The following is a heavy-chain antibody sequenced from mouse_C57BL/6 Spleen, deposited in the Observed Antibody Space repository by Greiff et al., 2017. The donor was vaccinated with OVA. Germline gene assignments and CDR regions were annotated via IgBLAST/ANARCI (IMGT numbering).Heavy chain of an antibody. D-gene: IGHD2-4*01. Sequence: EVQRVESVAELVRPGASVKLSCTASGFNIKNTYMHWVKQRPEQGLEWIGRIDPANGNTKYAPKFQGKATITADTSSNTAYLQLSSLTSEDTAIYYCARSGDYDGYYFDYWGQGTALTVSS. CDR3: ARSGDYDGYYFDY. V-gene: IGHV14-3*01. CDR1: GFNIKNTY. CDR2: IDPANGNT. J-gene: IGHJ2*01.